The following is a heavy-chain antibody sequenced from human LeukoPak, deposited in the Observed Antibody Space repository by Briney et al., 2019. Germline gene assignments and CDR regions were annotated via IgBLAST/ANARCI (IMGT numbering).Heavy chain of an antibody. CDR2: ISDSTTYT. D-gene: IGHD1-1*01. V-gene: IGHV3-11*06. CDR3: ARRMWGPGWNDIVDY. J-gene: IGHJ4*02. Sequence: PGGSLRLSCAASGFTFSNYYMSWIRQAPGKGLEWVSYISDSTTYTNYADSVKGRFTISRDNAKNSLYLQMNSLRAEDTAVYYCARRMWGPGWNDIVDYWGQGTLVTVSS. CDR1: GFTFSNYY.